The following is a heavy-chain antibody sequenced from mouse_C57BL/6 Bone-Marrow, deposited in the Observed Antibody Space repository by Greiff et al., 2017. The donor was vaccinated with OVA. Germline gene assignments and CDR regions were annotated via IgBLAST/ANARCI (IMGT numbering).Heavy chain of an antibody. J-gene: IGHJ2*01. CDR3: ARRYYGSILYFDY. CDR2: IDPSDSET. V-gene: IGHV1-52*01. Sequence: QVQLKQPGAELVRPGSSVKLSCKASGYTFTSYWMHWVKQRPIQGLEWIGNIDPSDSETHYNQKFKDKATLTVDKSSSTAYMQLSSLTSEDSAVYYCARRYYGSILYFDYWGQGTTLTVSS. CDR1: GYTFTSYW. D-gene: IGHD1-1*01.